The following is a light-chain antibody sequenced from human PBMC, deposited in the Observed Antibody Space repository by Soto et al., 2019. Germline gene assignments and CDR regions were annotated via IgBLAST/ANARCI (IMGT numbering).Light chain of an antibody. CDR1: QSIGDK. CDR3: QQYNTWPRT. Sequence: ETVMTQSPATLSVSPGERATLSCRASQSIGDKLAWYQQKPGQAPRILMYGASSRVTGVPTRISARGSGTEFTLTISSLQSEDFAVYYCQQYNTWPRTFGQGTKVDIK. CDR2: GAS. J-gene: IGKJ1*01. V-gene: IGKV3-15*01.